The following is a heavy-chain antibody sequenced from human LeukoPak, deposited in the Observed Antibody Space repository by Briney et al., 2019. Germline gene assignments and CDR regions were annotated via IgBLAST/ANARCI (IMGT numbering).Heavy chain of an antibody. J-gene: IGHJ4*02. CDR2: IKQDGSEK. Sequence: GGSLRLSCAASTITFRSYWMSWVRQAPGKGLEWVANIKQDGSEKYYVDSVRGRFTISRDNAKNSLFLQMDSLRVEDTAVYYCARDLAAGGPCNYWGQGTLVTVSS. V-gene: IGHV3-7*01. CDR3: ARDLAAGGPCNY. CDR1: TITFRSYW. D-gene: IGHD6-13*01.